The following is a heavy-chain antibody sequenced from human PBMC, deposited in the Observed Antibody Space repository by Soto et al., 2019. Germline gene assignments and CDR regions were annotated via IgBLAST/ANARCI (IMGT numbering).Heavy chain of an antibody. Sequence: EVQLVESGGGLVQPGESLRLSCAASGFTFSNSWMSWVRQAPGKGLEWVANIKEDGSEKDYVDPVKGRFTITRDNAKNSLYLQMNNLRAEDTAVYFCMRKRIGMDVWGQGTTVTVSS. J-gene: IGHJ6*02. CDR1: GFTFSNSW. CDR3: MRKRIGMDV. CDR2: IKEDGSEK. V-gene: IGHV3-7*03.